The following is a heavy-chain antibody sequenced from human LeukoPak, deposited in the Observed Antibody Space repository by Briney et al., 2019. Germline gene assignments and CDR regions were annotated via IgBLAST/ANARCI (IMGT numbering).Heavy chain of an antibody. CDR3: ASIPSFYGDYT. Sequence: GGSLRPSCAASGFTFSSYAMSWVRQAPGKGLDWVSAISGSGGSTYYADSVKGRFTISRDNSKNTLYLQMNSLRAEDTAVYYCASIPSFYGDYTWGQGTLVTVSS. CDR2: ISGSGGST. CDR1: GFTFSSYA. D-gene: IGHD4-17*01. V-gene: IGHV3-23*01. J-gene: IGHJ5*02.